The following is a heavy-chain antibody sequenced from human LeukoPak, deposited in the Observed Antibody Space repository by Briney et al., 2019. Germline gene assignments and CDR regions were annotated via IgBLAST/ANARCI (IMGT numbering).Heavy chain of an antibody. CDR2: IIPIFGTA. CDR3: ARDPIGRCSGGSCPFDY. V-gene: IGHV1-69*05. J-gene: IGHJ4*02. D-gene: IGHD2-15*01. CDR1: GYTFTRYG. Sequence: GASVKVSCKASGYTFTRYGITWVRQAPGQGLEWMEGIIPIFGTANYAQKFQGRVTITTDESTSTAYMELSSLRSEDTAVYYCARDPIGRCSGGSCPFDYWGQGTLVTVSS.